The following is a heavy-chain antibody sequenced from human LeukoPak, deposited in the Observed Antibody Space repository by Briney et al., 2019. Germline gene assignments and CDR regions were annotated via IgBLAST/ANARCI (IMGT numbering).Heavy chain of an antibody. V-gene: IGHV1-46*01. D-gene: IGHD3-22*01. J-gene: IGHJ4*02. Sequence: ASVKVSFKASGSTFTNYYIHWGRQGPGQGLEWMGIINPSGGRTSYAQKLQGRVTMTRDTSTSTVYMELSSLRSEDTAVYYCARVVTDNSAEGNYFDYWGQGTLVTVSS. CDR1: GSTFTNYY. CDR3: ARVVTDNSAEGNYFDY. CDR2: INPSGGRT.